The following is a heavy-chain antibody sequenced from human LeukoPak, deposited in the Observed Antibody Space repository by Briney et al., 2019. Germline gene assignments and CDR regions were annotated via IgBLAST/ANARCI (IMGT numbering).Heavy chain of an antibody. V-gene: IGHV3-30*03. J-gene: IGHJ4*02. Sequence: GGSLRLSCEASGFPFRDHAMHWVRQAPGKGLEWVAVISYDARHENYADPVKGRFTVSRDDSRSTLYLQMNSLKTDDTAVYFCARDEFDGYNLGPSIYWGQGTLVTVSS. CDR3: ARDEFDGYNLGPSIY. CDR1: GFPFRDHA. D-gene: IGHD5-24*01. CDR2: ISYDARHE.